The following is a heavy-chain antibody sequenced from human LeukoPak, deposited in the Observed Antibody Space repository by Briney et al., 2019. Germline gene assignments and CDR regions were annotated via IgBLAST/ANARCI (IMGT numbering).Heavy chain of an antibody. D-gene: IGHD6-13*01. CDR1: GFTFSSYW. V-gene: IGHV3-7*01. Sequence: GGSLRLSCAASGFTFSSYWMSWVRQAPGKGLEWVANIKQDGSEKYYVDSVKGRFTISRDNAKNSLYLQMNSLRAEDTAIYYCARDNLAAAGDDNFDIWGQGTMVTVSS. CDR2: IKQDGSEK. CDR3: ARDNLAAAGDDNFDI. J-gene: IGHJ3*02.